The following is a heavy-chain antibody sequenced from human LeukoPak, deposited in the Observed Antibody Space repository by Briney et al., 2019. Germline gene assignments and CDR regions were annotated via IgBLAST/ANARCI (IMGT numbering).Heavy chain of an antibody. D-gene: IGHD3-10*01. CDR3: ARTYYGWGNHNSKLLDFDH. J-gene: IGHJ4*02. CDR1: GFSLSSSGMC. CDR2: LDWGDDK. Sequence: SGPTLVNPTRTRTLTCTFSGFSLSSSGMCVSWIRQPPGKALEWLALLDWGDDKYYTTTLKTRLTISKDTSKNQVVFTMTNMDPVDTATYYCARTYYGWGNHNSKLLDFDHWGQGILVTVSS. V-gene: IGHV2-70*01.